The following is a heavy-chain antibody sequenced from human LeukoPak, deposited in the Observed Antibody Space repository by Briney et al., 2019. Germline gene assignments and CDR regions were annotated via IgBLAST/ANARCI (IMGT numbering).Heavy chain of an antibody. J-gene: IGHJ4*02. D-gene: IGHD1-26*01. CDR3: ARVSRATFYFDY. Sequence: GGSLRLSCAASGFTFSSYWMHWVRQAPGKGLVWVSRINSDGSSTSYADSVKGRFTISRDNAKNTLYLQMNSLRAEDTAVYYCARVSRATFYFDYWGQGTLVTASS. V-gene: IGHV3-74*01. CDR1: GFTFSSYW. CDR2: INSDGSST.